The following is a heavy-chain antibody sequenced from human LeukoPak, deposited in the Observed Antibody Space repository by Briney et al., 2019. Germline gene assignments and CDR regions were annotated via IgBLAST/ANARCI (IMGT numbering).Heavy chain of an antibody. CDR1: GFTFSSYS. V-gene: IGHV3-48*04. J-gene: IGHJ5*02. D-gene: IGHD4-11*01. CDR3: ARGSATVTPRIWFDP. CDR2: ISSSSSTI. Sequence: PGGSLRLSCAASGFTFSSYSMSWVRQAPGKGLEWVSYISSSSSTIYYADSVKGRFTISRDNAKNSLYLQMNSLRAEDTAVYYCARGSATVTPRIWFDPWGQGTLVTVSS.